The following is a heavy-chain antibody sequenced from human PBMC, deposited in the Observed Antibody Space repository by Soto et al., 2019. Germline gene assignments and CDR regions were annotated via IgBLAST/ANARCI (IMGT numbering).Heavy chain of an antibody. CDR2: IWYDGSNK. CDR1: GFTFSSYG. D-gene: IGHD6-13*01. V-gene: IGHV3-33*01. J-gene: IGHJ6*02. CDR3: ARDIAAAGTSYYYCGMDV. Sequence: QVQLVESGGGVVEPGRSLRLSGAASGFTFSSYGMHWVREAPGKGLEWVAVIWYDGSNKYYADSVKGRFTISRDNSKNTLYLQMNSLRAEDTAVYYCARDIAAAGTSYYYCGMDVWGQGTTVTVSS.